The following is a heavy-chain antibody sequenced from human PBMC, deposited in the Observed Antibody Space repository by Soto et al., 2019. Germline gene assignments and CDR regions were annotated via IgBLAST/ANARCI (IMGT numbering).Heavy chain of an antibody. V-gene: IGHV1-2*04. J-gene: IGHJ4*02. CDR1: GYTFTGYY. CDR3: ARARRYYGSGSSSTSFDY. Sequence: QVQLVQSGAEVKKPGASVKVSCKASGYTFTGYYMHWVRQAPGQGLEWMGWINPNSGGTNYAQKFQGWVTMTRETSVSTAYMELSRLRSDDTAVYYCARARRYYGSGSSSTSFDYWGQGTLVTVSS. CDR2: INPNSGGT. D-gene: IGHD3-10*01.